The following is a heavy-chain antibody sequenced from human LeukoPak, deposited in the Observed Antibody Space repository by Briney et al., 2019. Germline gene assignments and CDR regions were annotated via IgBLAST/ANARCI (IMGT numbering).Heavy chain of an antibody. V-gene: IGHV1-2*02. D-gene: IGHD3-16*02. CDR2: INPNSGGT. CDR1: GYTFTGYY. Sequence: GASVKVSCKASGYTFTGYYMHWVRQAPGQGLEWMGWINPNSGGTNYAQKFQGRVTMTRDTSISTAYMELSRLRSDDTAVYYCAREPDGRLRLGELSIDYWGRGTLVTVSS. J-gene: IGHJ4*02. CDR3: AREPDGRLRLGELSIDY.